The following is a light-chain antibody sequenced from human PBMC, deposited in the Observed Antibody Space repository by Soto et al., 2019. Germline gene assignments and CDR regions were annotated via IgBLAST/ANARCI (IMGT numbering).Light chain of an antibody. CDR3: QQSYSTSIT. J-gene: IGKJ5*01. V-gene: IGKV3-11*01. CDR2: DAY. CDR1: QSFRGL. Sequence: EVVLTQSPVTLSLSPGERATLSCRASQSFRGLLAWYQQKPGQAPRLLIYDAYNRATGIPPRFSGSGSGTDFTLTINSLQPEDSAIYYCQQSYSTSITFGQGTRLEIK.